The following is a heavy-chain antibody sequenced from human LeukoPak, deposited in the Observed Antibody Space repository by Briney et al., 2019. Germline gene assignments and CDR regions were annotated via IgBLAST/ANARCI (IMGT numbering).Heavy chain of an antibody. V-gene: IGHV4-61*02. Sequence: SETLSLTSTVSGGSITSGSYYWTWIRQPAGKGLEWVGRIHSSGSTNYNPSLNSRVTVSADTSNNQFSLKLSSVTAADTAIYYCATSASSGSNYFAPWGQGILVTVSS. D-gene: IGHD4/OR15-4a*01. J-gene: IGHJ5*02. CDR1: GGSITSGSYY. CDR2: IHSSGST. CDR3: ATSASSGSNYFAP.